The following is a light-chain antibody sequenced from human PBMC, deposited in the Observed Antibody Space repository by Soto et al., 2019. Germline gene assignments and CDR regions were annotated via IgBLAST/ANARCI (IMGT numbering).Light chain of an antibody. V-gene: IGLV3-25*02. J-gene: IGLJ3*02. CDR1: DLPNQY. CDR2: KDT. Sequence: SYELTQPPSVSVSPGQKARINCSGADLPNQYAYWYQQRPGQAPKLVIYKDTARPSGIPERFSASTSGTTVTLTISGVQAEDEGHYHCQSADASGNYWVFGGGTKLTVL. CDR3: QSADASGNYWV.